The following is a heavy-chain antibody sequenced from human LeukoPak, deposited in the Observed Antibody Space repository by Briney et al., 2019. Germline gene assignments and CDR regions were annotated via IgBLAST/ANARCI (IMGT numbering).Heavy chain of an antibody. Sequence: PGGTLRLSCAASGFTFSSYGMSWVRQAPGKGLEWVSAISGSGGSTYYADSVKGRFTISRDNSKNTLYLQMNSLRAEDTAVYYCARSRYYYDSSGHTSLNWFDPWGQGTLVTVSS. V-gene: IGHV3-23*01. J-gene: IGHJ5*02. CDR3: ARSRYYYDSSGHTSLNWFDP. CDR2: ISGSGGST. D-gene: IGHD3-22*01. CDR1: GFTFSSYG.